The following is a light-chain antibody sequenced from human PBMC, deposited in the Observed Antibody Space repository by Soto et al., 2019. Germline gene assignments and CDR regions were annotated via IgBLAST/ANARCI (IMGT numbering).Light chain of an antibody. J-gene: IGKJ1*01. V-gene: IGKV3-15*01. Sequence: IVMTQSPATLSVSPGERVTLSCRASQSIDSKLAWYQQRPGQAPRLLLYGASTRATGIPARFSGSGSGTEFTLTISGLQSVDSGVYYCQKYKNWRTLAQGTNVDIK. CDR1: QSIDSK. CDR3: QKYKNWRT. CDR2: GAS.